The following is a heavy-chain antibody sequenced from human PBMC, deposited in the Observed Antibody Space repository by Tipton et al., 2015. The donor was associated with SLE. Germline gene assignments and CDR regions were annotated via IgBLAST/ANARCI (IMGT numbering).Heavy chain of an antibody. CDR1: GASISTHY. V-gene: IGHV4-59*11. CDR2: ISYTGNT. Sequence: TLSLTCTVSGASISTHYWSWIRQPPGKGLEWIGYISYTGNTNFNPSLKSRVTMSVATSKNQFSLRLTSVTAADTAMYYCTRGHFNSGTFPYYNYYYYMDVWGKGTAVTVSS. J-gene: IGHJ6*03. D-gene: IGHD3-10*01. CDR3: TRGHFNSGTFPYYNYYYYMDV.